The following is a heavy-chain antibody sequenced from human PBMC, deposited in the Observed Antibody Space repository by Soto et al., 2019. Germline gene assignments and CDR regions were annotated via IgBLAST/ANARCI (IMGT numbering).Heavy chain of an antibody. D-gene: IGHD3-10*01. CDR3: ATVGFYGSGSYYTAPHYGMDV. Sequence: QVQLVQSGAEVKKPGASVKVSCKVSGYTLTELSMHWVRQAPGKGLEWMGGFDPEDGETIYAQKFQGRVTMTEDTSKDTAYMELSSLRSEDTAVYYCATVGFYGSGSYYTAPHYGMDVWGQGTTVTVSS. V-gene: IGHV1-24*01. J-gene: IGHJ6*02. CDR1: GYTLTELS. CDR2: FDPEDGET.